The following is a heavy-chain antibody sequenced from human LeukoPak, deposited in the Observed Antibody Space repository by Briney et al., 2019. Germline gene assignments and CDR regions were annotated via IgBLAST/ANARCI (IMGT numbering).Heavy chain of an antibody. J-gene: IGHJ5*02. Sequence: GGSLRLSCAASGFTFSNYGMHWVRQAPGKGLEWVAIIWYNGNNQYYADSVKGRFTISRDNSNNMLYLQMNSLRVEDTAVYYCARSPTNGNWFDPWGQGTLVTVSS. V-gene: IGHV3-33*01. CDR3: ARSPTNGNWFDP. CDR2: IWYNGNNQ. D-gene: IGHD2-8*01. CDR1: GFTFSNYG.